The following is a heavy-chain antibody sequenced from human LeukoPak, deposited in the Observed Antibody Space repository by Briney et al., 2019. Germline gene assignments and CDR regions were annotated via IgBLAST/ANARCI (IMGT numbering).Heavy chain of an antibody. CDR2: ISSSSSYI. CDR1: VYTFYRYH. V-gene: IGHV3-21*01. J-gene: IGHJ4*02. D-gene: IGHD3-16*01. Sequence: PGGSLRLSCAPSVYTFYRYHMHCLPQAPGKGLEWVSYISSSSSYIYYAHSVKSRYTLSRDNDNNSLSLQLNNLRDQDTVVYCFARDVTLGNFDYWGQGILVIVSS. CDR3: ARDVTLGNFDY.